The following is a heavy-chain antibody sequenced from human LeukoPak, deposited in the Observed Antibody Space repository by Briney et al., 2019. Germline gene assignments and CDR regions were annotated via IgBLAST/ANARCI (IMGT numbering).Heavy chain of an antibody. D-gene: IGHD1-26*01. V-gene: IGHV3-48*03. J-gene: IGHJ4*02. CDR1: GFTFSSYE. Sequence: GGSLRLSCAASGFTFSSYEMNWVRQAPGKGLEWVSYISTSGSTIYYADSVKGRFTISRDNAKNSLYLQMNSLRAEDTAVYYCARRGSFPDYWGQGTRVTVSS. CDR3: ARRGSFPDY. CDR2: ISTSGSTI.